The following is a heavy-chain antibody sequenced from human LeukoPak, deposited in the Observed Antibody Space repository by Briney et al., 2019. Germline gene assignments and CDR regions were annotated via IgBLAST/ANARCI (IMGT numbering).Heavy chain of an antibody. D-gene: IGHD2-2*01. CDR3: ARGGQRGYCSSTSCSRRYFDY. Sequence: KPSETLSLTCAVYGGSFSGYYWSWIRQPPGKGLEWIGEINHSGSTNYNPSLKSRVTISVDTSKNQFSLKLSSVTAADTAVYYCARGGQRGYCSSTSCSRRYFDYWGQGTLVIVSS. V-gene: IGHV4-34*01. CDR2: INHSGST. CDR1: GGSFSGYY. J-gene: IGHJ4*02.